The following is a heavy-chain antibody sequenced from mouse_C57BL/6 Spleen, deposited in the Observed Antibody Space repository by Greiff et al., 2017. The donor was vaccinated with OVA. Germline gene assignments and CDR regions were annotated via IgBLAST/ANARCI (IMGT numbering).Heavy chain of an antibody. J-gene: IGHJ3*01. CDR1: GYTFTSYW. CDR2: IDPSDSYT. Sequence: QVQLKQSGAELVKPGASVKLSCKASGYTFTSYWMQWVKQRPGQGLEWIGEIDPSDSYTNYNQKFKGKATLTVDTSSSTAYMQLSSLTSEDSAVYYCARSDSSGAWFAYWGQGTLVTVSA. D-gene: IGHD3-2*02. CDR3: ARSDSSGAWFAY. V-gene: IGHV1-50*01.